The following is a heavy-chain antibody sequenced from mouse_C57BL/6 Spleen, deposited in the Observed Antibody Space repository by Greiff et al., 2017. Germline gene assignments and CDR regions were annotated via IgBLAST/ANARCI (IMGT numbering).Heavy chain of an antibody. CDR1: GFNIKNTY. Sequence: EVQLQQSVAELVRPGASVKLSCTASGFNIKNTYMHWVKQRPEQGLEWIGRIDPANGNTKYAPKFQGKATITADTSSNTAYLQLSSLTSEDTAIYYCASGVTGKGPGFAYWGQGTLVTVSA. CDR2: IDPANGNT. CDR3: ASGVTGKGPGFAY. J-gene: IGHJ3*01. D-gene: IGHD4-1*01. V-gene: IGHV14-3*01.